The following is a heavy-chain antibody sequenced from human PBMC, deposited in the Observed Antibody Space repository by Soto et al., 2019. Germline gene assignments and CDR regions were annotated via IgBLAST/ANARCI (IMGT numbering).Heavy chain of an antibody. Sequence: GGSLRLSCAASGFTFSNAWMNWVRQAPGKGLEWVGRIKSKTDGGTTDYAAPVKGRFTISRDDSKNTLYLQMNSLKTEDTAVYSCTTYIVVVVAADYWGQGTLVTVSS. CDR3: TTYIVVVVAADY. CDR1: GFTFSNAW. D-gene: IGHD2-15*01. V-gene: IGHV3-15*07. J-gene: IGHJ4*02. CDR2: IKSKTDGGTT.